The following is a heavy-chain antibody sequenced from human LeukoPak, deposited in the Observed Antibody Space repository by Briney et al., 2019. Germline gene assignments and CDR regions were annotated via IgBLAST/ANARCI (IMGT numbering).Heavy chain of an antibody. J-gene: IGHJ4*02. CDR1: GGSISSYY. V-gene: IGHV4-59*01. D-gene: IGHD3-10*01. CDR2: IYYSGST. Sequence: SETLSLTCTVSGGSISSYYWSWIRQPPGKGLEWIGYIYYSGSTNYNPSLKSRVTISVDTSKNQFSLKLSSVTAADTAVYYCARELGGSGRDWGQGTLVTVSS. CDR3: ARELGGSGRD.